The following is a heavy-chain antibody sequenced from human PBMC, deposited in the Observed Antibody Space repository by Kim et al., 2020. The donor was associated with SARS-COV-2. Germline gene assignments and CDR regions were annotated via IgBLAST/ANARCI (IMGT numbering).Heavy chain of an antibody. J-gene: IGHJ3*02. V-gene: IGHV4-39*01. CDR3: ARSGGMAAAGGAFDI. Sequence: SETLSLTCTVSGGSISSSSYYWGWIRQPPGKGLEWIGSIYYSGSTYSNPSLKSRVTISVDTSKNQFPLKLSSVTAADTAVYYCARSGGMAAAGGAFDIWGQGTMVTVSS. CDR1: GGSISSSSYY. CDR2: IYYSGST. D-gene: IGHD6-13*01.